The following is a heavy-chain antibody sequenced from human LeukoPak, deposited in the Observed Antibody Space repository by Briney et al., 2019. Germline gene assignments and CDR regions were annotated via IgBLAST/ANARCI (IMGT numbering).Heavy chain of an antibody. CDR1: GGSISSSSYY. Sequence: PSETLSLTCTVSGGSISSSSYYWGWIRQPPGKGLEWIGSIYYSGSTYYNPSLKSRVTISVDTSKNQFSLKLSSVTAADTAVYYCARDSGHDYGGNYYFDYWGQGTLVTVSS. V-gene: IGHV4-39*07. J-gene: IGHJ4*02. CDR2: IYYSGST. D-gene: IGHD4-23*01. CDR3: ARDSGHDYGGNYYFDY.